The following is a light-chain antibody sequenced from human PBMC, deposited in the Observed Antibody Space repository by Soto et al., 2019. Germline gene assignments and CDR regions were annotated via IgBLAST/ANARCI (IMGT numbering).Light chain of an antibody. V-gene: IGLV2-23*01. CDR1: SSDVGGYNL. CDR2: EGS. CDR3: CSYAGTYV. J-gene: IGLJ1*01. Sequence: QPVLTQPASVSGSTGQSITISCTKTSSDVGGYNLVSWYQQHPAKAPKLMIYEGSKRPSGVSNRFSGSKSGNTASLTISGLQAEDEADYYCCSYAGTYVFGTGTKVTVL.